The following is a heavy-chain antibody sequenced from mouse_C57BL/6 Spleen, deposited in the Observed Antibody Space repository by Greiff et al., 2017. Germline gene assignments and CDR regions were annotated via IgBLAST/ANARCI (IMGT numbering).Heavy chain of an antibody. CDR2: INYDGSST. CDR3: ARESYGSSYYFDY. Sequence: DVKLVESEGGLVQPGSSMKLSCTASGFTFSDYYMAWVRQVPEKGLEWVANINYDGSSTYYLDSLKSRFIISRDNAKNILYLQMSSLKSEDTATYYCARESYGSSYYFDYWGQGTTLTVSS. J-gene: IGHJ2*01. D-gene: IGHD1-1*01. V-gene: IGHV5-16*01. CDR1: GFTFSDYY.